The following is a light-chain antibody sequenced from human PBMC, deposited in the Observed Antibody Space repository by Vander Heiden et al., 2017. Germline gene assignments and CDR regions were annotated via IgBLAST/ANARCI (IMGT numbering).Light chain of an antibody. V-gene: IGKV3-20*01. CDR3: QREGALPIT. CDR2: GVS. CDR1: QSISSNY. J-gene: IGKJ5*01. Sequence: EIVLMQSPGTLSLSPGERATLSCRASQSISSNYLAWYQQKPGQAPRLPTYGVSSRATGIPARFSASGPGTDFTLTINRLELEDFAVYSCQREGALPITFGQGTRMEIK.